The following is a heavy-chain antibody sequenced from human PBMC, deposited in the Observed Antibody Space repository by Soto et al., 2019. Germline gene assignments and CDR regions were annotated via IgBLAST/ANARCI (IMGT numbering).Heavy chain of an antibody. CDR2: IYPSDSYT. J-gene: IGHJ6*02. D-gene: IGHD1-26*01. CDR3: ATGGWELQPLSDGMDV. V-gene: IGHV5-10-1*04. Sequence: GESLKISCKGSGYSFTSYWISWVRQMPGKGLEWMGMIYPSDSYTNYSPSFQGQVTISADKSISTAYLQWSSLKASDTAMYYCATGGWELQPLSDGMDVWGQGTTVTVSS. CDR1: GYSFTSYW.